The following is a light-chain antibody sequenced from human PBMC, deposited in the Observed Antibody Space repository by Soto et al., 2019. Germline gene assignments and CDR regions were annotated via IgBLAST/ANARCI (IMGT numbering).Light chain of an antibody. CDR1: QTISSW. CDR3: KRYNSYSEA. J-gene: IGKJ1*01. CDR2: KAY. V-gene: IGKV1-5*03. Sequence: DIQMTQSPSTLSGSVGDRVTITCRASQTISSWLAWYQQKPGKAPKLLIYKAYTLKSGVQSRFSGSGSGTEFTLTISSLQPDDFATYYCKRYNSYSEAFGQGTKVDIK.